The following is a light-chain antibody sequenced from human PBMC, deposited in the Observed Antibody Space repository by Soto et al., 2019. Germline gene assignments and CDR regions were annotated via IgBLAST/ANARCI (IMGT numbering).Light chain of an antibody. CDR3: SSYAGNNNYV. J-gene: IGLJ1*01. Sequence: QSALTQPPSASGSPGQSVTISCTGTSSDVGAYTYVSWYQHHPGKAPKLMIYEVSRRPSGVPDRFSGSKSGITASLTVSGLQAEDEADYYCSSYAGNNNYVFGTGTKLTVL. CDR2: EVS. V-gene: IGLV2-8*01. CDR1: SSDVGAYTY.